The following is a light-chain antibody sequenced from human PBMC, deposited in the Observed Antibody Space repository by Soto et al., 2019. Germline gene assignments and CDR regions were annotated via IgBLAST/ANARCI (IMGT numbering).Light chain of an antibody. J-gene: IGKJ1*01. CDR3: QQSYSTPPWT. V-gene: IGKV1-39*01. Sequence: DIQMTQSPSSLSASVGDRVTITCRASQSISNYLNWYQQKPGKAPNLLIYDASSLLSGVPSRFSGSGSGTDFTLTISSLQPEDFATYYCQQSYSTPPWTFGQGTKVDIK. CDR2: DAS. CDR1: QSISNY.